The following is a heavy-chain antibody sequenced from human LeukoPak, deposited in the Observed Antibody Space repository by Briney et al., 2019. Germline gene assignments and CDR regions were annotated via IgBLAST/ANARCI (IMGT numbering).Heavy chain of an antibody. V-gene: IGHV4-34*01. CDR2: INHSGST. Sequence: PSETLSLTCAVYGGSFSGYYLGWLRQPPGKGLEWIGEINHSGSTNYNPSLKSRVTISVDTSKNQFSLKLSSVTAADTAVYYCARGGSGWWGYFDYWGQGTLVTVSS. CDR3: ARGGSGWWGYFDY. CDR1: GGSFSGYY. J-gene: IGHJ4*02. D-gene: IGHD6-19*01.